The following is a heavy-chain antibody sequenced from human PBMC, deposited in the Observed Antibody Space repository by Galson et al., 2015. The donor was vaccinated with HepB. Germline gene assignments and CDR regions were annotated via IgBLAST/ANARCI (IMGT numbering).Heavy chain of an antibody. D-gene: IGHD1-26*01. V-gene: IGHV3-21*01. Sequence: SLRLSCAASGFTFNIYNMNWVRQAPGKGLEWVACISSTSTYIYYADSVKGRFTISRDNAKDSLILQMNDLRAEDTALYYCVRELTTTPTGASFDYWGQGTPVTVSS. CDR2: ISSTSTYI. J-gene: IGHJ4*02. CDR3: VRELTTTPTGASFDY. CDR1: GFTFNIYN.